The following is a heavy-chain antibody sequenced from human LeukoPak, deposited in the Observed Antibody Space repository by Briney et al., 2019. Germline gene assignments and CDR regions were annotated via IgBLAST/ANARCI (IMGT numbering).Heavy chain of an antibody. CDR2: INPNSGGT. J-gene: IGHJ5*02. D-gene: IGHD3-22*01. Sequence: ASVKVSCKASGYTFTGYYMHWVRQALGQGLEWMGWINPNSGGTNYAQKFQGRVTMTRDTSISTAYMELSRLRSDDTAVYYCAAGYYYDSSGYYYVTWFDPWGQGTLVTVSS. V-gene: IGHV1-2*02. CDR1: GYTFTGYY. CDR3: AAGYYYDSSGYYYVTWFDP.